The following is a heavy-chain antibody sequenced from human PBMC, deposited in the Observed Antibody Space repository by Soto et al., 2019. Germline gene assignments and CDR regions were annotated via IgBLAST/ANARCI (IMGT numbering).Heavy chain of an antibody. Sequence: GGSLRLCCAASGFTFSGSAMHWVRQASGKGLEWVGRIRSKANSYATAYAASVKGRFTISRDDSKNTAYLQMNSLKTEDTAVYYCTSLDLRIAAAGSFDDRGQRSLDI. CDR2: IRSKANSYAT. V-gene: IGHV3-73*01. J-gene: IGHJ3*02. CDR1: GFTFSGSA. D-gene: IGHD6-13*01. CDR3: TSLDLRIAAAGSFDDRGQRSLDI.